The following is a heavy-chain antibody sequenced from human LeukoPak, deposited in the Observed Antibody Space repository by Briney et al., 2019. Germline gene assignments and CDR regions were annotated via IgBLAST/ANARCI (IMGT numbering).Heavy chain of an antibody. CDR3: ARDLGYSGFDWAP. Sequence: KPSETLSLTCTVSGYSISSGYYWGWIRQPPGKRLGWVGSIHSSGNTYYNPTLKSRVTISVDTSKNQFSLNLTSVTAADAAVYYCARDLGYSGFDWAPWGQGTLVTVSS. D-gene: IGHD5-12*01. J-gene: IGHJ5*02. CDR1: GYSISSGYY. V-gene: IGHV4-38-2*02. CDR2: IHSSGNT.